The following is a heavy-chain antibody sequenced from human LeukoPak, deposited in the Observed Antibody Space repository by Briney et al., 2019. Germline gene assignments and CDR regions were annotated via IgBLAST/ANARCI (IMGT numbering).Heavy chain of an antibody. CDR1: GGSISSGSYY. J-gene: IGHJ4*02. CDR2: IYTSGSP. V-gene: IGHV4-61*02. D-gene: IGHD1-26*01. CDR3: ARAGVGATWFDY. Sequence: SETLSLTCTVSGGSISSGSYYWSWIRQPAGKGLEWIGRIYTSGSPNYNPSLKSRVTISVDTSKNQFSLKLSSVTAAGTAVYYCARAGVGATWFDYWGQGTLVTVSS.